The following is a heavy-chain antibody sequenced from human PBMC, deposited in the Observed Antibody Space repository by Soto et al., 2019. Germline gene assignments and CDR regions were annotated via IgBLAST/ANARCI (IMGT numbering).Heavy chain of an antibody. CDR1: GFTFSNYG. V-gene: IGHV3-30*18. Sequence: QVLLVESGGGVVQPGRSLRLSCAGSGFTFSNYGLHWVRQAPGKGLDWVSFISFDGSHKYYADSVKGRFTISRDKSKKRLYLQMDSLTTEDTAVYYCAKGGAPRYFSRSSCHPAGAYWGQGTLGTVSS. D-gene: IGHD2-15*01. CDR2: ISFDGSHK. J-gene: IGHJ4*02. CDR3: AKGGAPRYFSRSSCHPAGAY.